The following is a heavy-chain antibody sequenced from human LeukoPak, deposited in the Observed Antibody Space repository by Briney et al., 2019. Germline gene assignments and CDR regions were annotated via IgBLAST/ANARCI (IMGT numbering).Heavy chain of an antibody. CDR2: ISNTGVST. CDR1: GFTFSSFA. V-gene: IGHV3-64*04. Sequence: GSLRLSCSASGFTFSSFALHWVRQAPGKGLEYVSGISNTGVSTYYADSVTGRFTISRDNAKNTLYLQMNSLRAEDTALYYCASSDWYAAFDIWGQGTMVTVSS. CDR3: ASSDWYAAFDI. D-gene: IGHD3-9*01. J-gene: IGHJ3*02.